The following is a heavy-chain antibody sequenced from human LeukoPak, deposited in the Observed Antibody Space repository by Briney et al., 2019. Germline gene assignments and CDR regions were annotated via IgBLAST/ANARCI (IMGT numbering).Heavy chain of an antibody. J-gene: IGHJ4*02. CDR3: ARSQGTVTTH. Sequence: PSETLSLTCAVSGGSFTAYYWTWIRQPPGKGLEWIGEINHSGSANYNPSLKSRVTISLDTSKNQFSLKLSSVTAADTAVYYCARSQGTVTTHWGQGTLVTVSS. CDR2: INHSGSA. D-gene: IGHD4-17*01. CDR1: GGSFTAYY. V-gene: IGHV4-34*01.